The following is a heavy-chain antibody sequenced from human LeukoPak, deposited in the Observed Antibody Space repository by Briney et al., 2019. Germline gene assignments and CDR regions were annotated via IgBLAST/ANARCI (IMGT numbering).Heavy chain of an antibody. CDR1: GFSFDDYG. J-gene: IGHJ4*02. V-gene: IGHV3-20*04. Sequence: GGSLRLSCVASGFSFDDYGVSWVRQAPGKGLEWVSSISWNGGSIGYADSVKGRFTISRDNAKNSLYLQMNSLRAEDTALYYCAREGINTVTTHFDYWGQGTLVTVSS. CDR2: ISWNGGSI. CDR3: AREGINTVTTHFDY. D-gene: IGHD4-17*01.